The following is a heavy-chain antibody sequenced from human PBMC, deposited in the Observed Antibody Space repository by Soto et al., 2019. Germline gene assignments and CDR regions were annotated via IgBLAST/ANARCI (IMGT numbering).Heavy chain of an antibody. Sequence: QVQLEESGGGVVQPGRSLRLSCEASGFTFSSYGLHWVRQAQGKGLEWVAVISDDGGKEYYADSVKGRFTISRDNSKNTLYLQMNSLRAEDTAVYYCAKLAVAGINGLRLDGFDLWGQGTMVTVSA. CDR1: GFTFSSYG. CDR2: ISDDGGKE. CDR3: AKLAVAGINGLRLDGFDL. J-gene: IGHJ3*01. D-gene: IGHD6-19*01. V-gene: IGHV3-30*18.